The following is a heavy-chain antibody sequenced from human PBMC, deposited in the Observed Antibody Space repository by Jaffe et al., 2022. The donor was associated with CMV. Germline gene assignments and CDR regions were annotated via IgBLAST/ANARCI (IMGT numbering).Heavy chain of an antibody. Sequence: QVQLQESGPGLVKPSETLSLTCTVSGGSISSYYWSWIRQPPGKGLEWIGYIYYSGSTNYNPSLKSRVTISVDTSKNQFSLKLSSVTAADTAVYYCASVPISNSSWYPLALYWGQGTLVTVSS. CDR1: GGSISSYY. J-gene: IGHJ4*02. CDR3: ASVPISNSSWYPLALY. CDR2: IYYSGST. D-gene: IGHD6-13*01. V-gene: IGHV4-59*01.